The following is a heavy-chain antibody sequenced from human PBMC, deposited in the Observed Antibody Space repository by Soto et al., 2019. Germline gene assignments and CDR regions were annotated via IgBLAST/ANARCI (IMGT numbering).Heavy chain of an antibody. CDR3: AHSVISEDIVVVPAASGMDV. D-gene: IGHD2-2*01. V-gene: IGHV2-5*01. J-gene: IGHJ6*02. Sequence: GSGPTLVNPTQTLTLTCTFSGFSLSTSGVGVGWIRQPPGKALEWLTLIYWNDDKRYSPSLKSRLTITKDTSKNQVVLTMTNMDPVDTATYYCAHSVISEDIVVVPAASGMDVWGQGTTVTVSS. CDR1: GFSLSTSGVG. CDR2: IYWNDDK.